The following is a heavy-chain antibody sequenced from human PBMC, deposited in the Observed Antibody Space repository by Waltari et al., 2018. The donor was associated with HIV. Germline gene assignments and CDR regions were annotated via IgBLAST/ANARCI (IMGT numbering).Heavy chain of an antibody. J-gene: IGHJ4*02. CDR2: IYYSGST. D-gene: IGHD3-22*01. Sequence: QLQLQESGPGLVKPSETLSLPCTVPGGSISSSSYYWGWIRQPPGQGRGWIGSIYYSGSTYYNPSLKSRVTISVDTSKNQFSLKLSSVTAADTAVYYCARDQATPYYYDSSGYYVFDYWGQGTLVTVSS. CDR3: ARDQATPYYYDSSGYYVFDY. CDR1: GGSISSSSYY. V-gene: IGHV4-39*07.